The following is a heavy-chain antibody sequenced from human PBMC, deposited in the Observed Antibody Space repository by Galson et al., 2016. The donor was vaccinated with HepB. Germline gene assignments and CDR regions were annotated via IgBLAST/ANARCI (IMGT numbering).Heavy chain of an antibody. Sequence: SVKVSCKASGGTFSSNEIRWVRQAPGQGLEWMGGIIPVLGTPHYAQKFQGRVTITADESTNTAYMELSILRSEDTAMYYCARDVAHGLNNWFAPWGQGTLVTVSS. V-gene: IGHV1-69*13. CDR1: GGTFSSNE. J-gene: IGHJ5*02. CDR3: ARDVAHGLNNWFAP. D-gene: IGHD3-16*01. CDR2: IIPVLGTP.